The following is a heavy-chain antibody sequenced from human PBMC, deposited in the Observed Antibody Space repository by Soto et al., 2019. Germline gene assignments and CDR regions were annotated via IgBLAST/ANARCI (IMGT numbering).Heavy chain of an antibody. CDR2: VSTYTGKT. CDR1: GYIFSSFC. D-gene: IGHD3-3*01. CDR3: ARAATTVGIVTRLDY. V-gene: IGHV1-18*04. J-gene: IGHJ4*02. Sequence: QLMQSGVEVKKPGASVKVSCKTSGYIFSSFCVSWVRQAPGQGLEWVGWVSTYTGKTENAPNVQDRFTMTTDTSKSTAYMELRNLTSDDAAVYYCARAATTVGIVTRLDYWGQGTLVTVSS.